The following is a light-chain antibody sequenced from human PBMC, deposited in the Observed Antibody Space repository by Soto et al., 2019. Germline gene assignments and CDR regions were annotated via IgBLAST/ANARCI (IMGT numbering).Light chain of an antibody. Sequence: DIQMTQSPSSLSASLGDRCSITCQASQDISNYLNWYQQKPGKAPKLLIYDASNLETGVPSRFSGSGSGTDFTFTISSLQPEDIATYYCQQYDNLLLTFGQGTRLEIK. CDR3: QQYDNLLLT. CDR2: DAS. J-gene: IGKJ5*01. V-gene: IGKV1-33*01. CDR1: QDISNY.